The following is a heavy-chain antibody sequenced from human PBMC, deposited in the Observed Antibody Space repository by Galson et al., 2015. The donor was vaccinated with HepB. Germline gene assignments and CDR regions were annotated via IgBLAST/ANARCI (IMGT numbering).Heavy chain of an antibody. CDR2: ISGRSTYI. D-gene: IGHD4-23*01. Sequence: SLRLSCAASGFTFSHYNFNWVRQAPGKGLEWVSSISGRSTYIYYADSVRGRFTISGDNSKNSLFLQMNSLRAEDTAFYYCARDFGGNSGYFDDWGQGTQVTVSS. CDR1: GFTFSHYN. CDR3: ARDFGGNSGYFDD. V-gene: IGHV3-21*01. J-gene: IGHJ4*02.